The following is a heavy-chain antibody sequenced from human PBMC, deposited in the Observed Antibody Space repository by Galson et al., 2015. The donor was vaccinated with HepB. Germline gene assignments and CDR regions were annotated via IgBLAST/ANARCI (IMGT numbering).Heavy chain of an antibody. CDR1: GGTFSSYA. CDR3: ARADYDILTGYYRWFDP. V-gene: IGHV1-69*13. D-gene: IGHD3-9*01. CDR2: IIPTFGTA. J-gene: IGHJ5*02. Sequence: SVKVSCKASGGTFSSYAISWVRQAPGQGLEWMGGIIPTFGTANYAQKFQGRVTITVDESTSTAYMELSSLRSEDTAVYYCARADYDILTGYYRWFDPWGQGTLVTVSS.